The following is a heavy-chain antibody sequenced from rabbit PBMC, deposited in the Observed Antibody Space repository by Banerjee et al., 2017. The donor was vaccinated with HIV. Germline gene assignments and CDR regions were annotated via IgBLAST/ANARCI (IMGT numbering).Heavy chain of an antibody. CDR1: GIVFSSNYY. Sequence: QPQLEASGGGLDKPGGTLTITSKASGIVFSSNYYMCWVRQAPGKGLVSIACITTISASTYYANWAKGRFTVTRSSSLNTVTLQLNILTAADTATYCWASSCGSFYGYACNLWGPGTLVTVS. CDR2: ITTISAST. V-gene: IGHV1S43*01. D-gene: IGHD6-1*01. CDR3: ASSCGSFYGYACNL. J-gene: IGHJ4*01.